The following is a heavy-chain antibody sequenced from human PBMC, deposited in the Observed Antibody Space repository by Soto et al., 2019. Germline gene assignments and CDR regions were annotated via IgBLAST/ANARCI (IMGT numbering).Heavy chain of an antibody. CDR2: IYYSGST. Sequence: QVQLQESGPGLVKPSQTLSLTCTVSGGSISSGDYYWSWIRQPPGKGLEWIGYIYYSGSTYYNPSLKSRVTISVDTSKNQFSLKLSSVTAADTAVYYCAREGGYCSGGSCWGDYWGQGTLVTVSS. D-gene: IGHD2-15*01. CDR1: GGSISSGDYY. J-gene: IGHJ4*02. CDR3: AREGGYCSGGSCWGDY. V-gene: IGHV4-30-4*01.